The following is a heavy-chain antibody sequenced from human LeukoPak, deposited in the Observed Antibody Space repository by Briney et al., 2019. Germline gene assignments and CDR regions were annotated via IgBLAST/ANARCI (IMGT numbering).Heavy chain of an antibody. CDR1: GAFIRSSAGYR. D-gene: IGHD2-8*01. V-gene: IGHV4-39*07. Sequence: SETLSLTCAVSGAFIRSSAGYRWGWIRQPPGKGLEWIGQISYDGRREYNPSLRSRVTISLDTSKNQFSLKMTSVTAADAAVFYRARLHPNGPDEYWGRGTLVTVSS. CDR3: ARLHPNGPDEY. CDR2: ISYDGRR. J-gene: IGHJ4*02.